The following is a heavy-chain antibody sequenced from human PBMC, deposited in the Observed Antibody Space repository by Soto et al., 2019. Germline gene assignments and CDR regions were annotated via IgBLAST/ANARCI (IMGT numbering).Heavy chain of an antibody. CDR1: GGSISSGGYY. Sequence: SGTLSLTCTVSGGSISSGGYYWRWIRQHPGKGLEWIGYIYYSGSTYYNPSLKSRVTISVDTSKNQFSLKLSSVTAADTTVYYCARDRSLLYYYYMEVWGKGTTVPVSS. J-gene: IGHJ6*03. V-gene: IGHV4-31*03. CDR3: ARDRSLLYYYYMEV. D-gene: IGHD2-15*01. CDR2: IYYSGST.